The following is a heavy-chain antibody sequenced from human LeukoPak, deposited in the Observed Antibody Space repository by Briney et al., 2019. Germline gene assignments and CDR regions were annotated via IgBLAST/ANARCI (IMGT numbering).Heavy chain of an antibody. CDR2: IIPIFGIA. CDR1: GGTFSSYA. D-gene: IGHD2-21*02. V-gene: IGHV1-69*04. J-gene: IGHJ4*02. Sequence: SVKVSCKASGGTFSSYAISWVRQAPGQGLEWMGRIIPIFGIANYAQKFQGRVTITADRSTGTAYMELSSLRSEDTAVYYCAREVLAYCGGDCYSPFDYWGQGTLVTVSS. CDR3: AREVLAYCGGDCYSPFDY.